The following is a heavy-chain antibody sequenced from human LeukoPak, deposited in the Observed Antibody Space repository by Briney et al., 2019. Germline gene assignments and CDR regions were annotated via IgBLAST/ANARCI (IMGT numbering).Heavy chain of an antibody. J-gene: IGHJ4*02. CDR2: IDPSDSET. CDR3: ARQTAMGRSGDY. CDR1: GYSFTSYW. Sequence: GESLQISCKASGYSFTSYWIGWVRHMPGKGLEWMGVIDPSDSETRYTPSFQGRVTISVDKSLTTAYLQWNSLKASDTAMYYCARQTAMGRSGDYWGQGTLVTVSS. V-gene: IGHV5-51*01. D-gene: IGHD7-27*01.